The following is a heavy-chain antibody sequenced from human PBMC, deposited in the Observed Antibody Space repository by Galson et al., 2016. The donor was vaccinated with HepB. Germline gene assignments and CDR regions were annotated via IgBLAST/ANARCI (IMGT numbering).Heavy chain of an antibody. Sequence: SLRLSCAASGFPTFTNFAMSWVRQAPGKGLEWVPTMSGSGRGTFYADSVKGRFTISRDNSKDTLYLEMNSLRAEDTAVYYCAKNRGSDYKNYYMNVWGKGTTVTVSS. V-gene: IGHV3-23*01. J-gene: IGHJ6*03. CDR2: MSGSGRGT. D-gene: IGHD4-11*01. CDR3: AKNRGSDYKNYYMNV. CDR1: GFPTFTNFA.